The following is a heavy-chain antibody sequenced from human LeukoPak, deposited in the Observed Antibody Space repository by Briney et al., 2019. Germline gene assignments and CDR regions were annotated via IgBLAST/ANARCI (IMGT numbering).Heavy chain of an antibody. Sequence: GGSLRLSCTASGFTFSSYWIHWVRQAPGKGLVWVSRINSDGSSTSYADSVKGRFTISRDNAKNTLYLQMNSLRAEDTAVYYCARLGYCSSTSCYLGGFDYWGQGTLVTVSS. J-gene: IGHJ4*02. D-gene: IGHD2-2*01. CDR3: ARLGYCSSTSCYLGGFDY. V-gene: IGHV3-74*01. CDR2: INSDGSST. CDR1: GFTFSSYW.